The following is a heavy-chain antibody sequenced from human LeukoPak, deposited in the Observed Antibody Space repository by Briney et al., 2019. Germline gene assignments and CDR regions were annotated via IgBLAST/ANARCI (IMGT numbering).Heavy chain of an antibody. CDR3: ARLLGD. CDR2: ISCTGST. Sequence: PSETLSLTCTVSGGSISSSTYYWGWIRQPPGKGLEWIGSISCTGSTYYNPSLKSRVTISIDTSKTQFSLKLSSVTDADTAVYYCARLLGDWGQGILVTVSS. D-gene: IGHD6-6*01. V-gene: IGHV4-39*01. CDR1: GGSISSSTYY. J-gene: IGHJ4*02.